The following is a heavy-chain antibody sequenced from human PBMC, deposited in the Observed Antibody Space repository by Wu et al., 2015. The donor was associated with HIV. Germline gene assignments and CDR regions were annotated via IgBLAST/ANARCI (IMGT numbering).Heavy chain of an antibody. CDR1: RGTFINYA. D-gene: IGHD1-1*01. J-gene: IGHJ6*01. CDR3: AKTTRTDRNGIHFYHHYGMDV. Sequence: QLVQSGAEVKKPGSSVKVSCKASRGTFINYAVNWVRQAPGEGLEWMGRIAPLSGRRNYAQRFRGRLSIDADESRTTVFMELSSLKSDDTAVYFCAKTTRTDRNGIHFYHHYGMDVWG. CDR2: IAPLSGRR. V-gene: IGHV1-69*13.